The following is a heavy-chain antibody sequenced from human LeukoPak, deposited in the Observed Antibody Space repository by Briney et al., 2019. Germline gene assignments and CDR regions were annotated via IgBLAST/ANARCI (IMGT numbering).Heavy chain of an antibody. Sequence: GGSLRLSCATSGFTFSTYAMSWVRQAPGKGLELVSSITNSGGKTYYADSVKGRVTISRDNSKNTLYLQMESLRGEDTAVYYCVYGGWFFNYWGQGTLVTVSS. CDR3: VYGGWFFNY. D-gene: IGHD2/OR15-2a*01. J-gene: IGHJ4*02. CDR2: ITNSGGKT. V-gene: IGHV3-23*01. CDR1: GFTFSTYA.